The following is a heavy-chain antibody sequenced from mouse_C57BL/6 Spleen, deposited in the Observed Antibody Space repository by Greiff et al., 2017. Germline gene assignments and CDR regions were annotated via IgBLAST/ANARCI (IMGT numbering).Heavy chain of an antibody. CDR1: GFTFSDYY. CDR2: ISNGGGST. D-gene: IGHD2-3*01. V-gene: IGHV5-12*01. Sequence: EVKLVESGGGLVQPGGSLKLSCAASGFTFSDYYMYWVRQTPEKRLEWVAYISNGGGSTYYPDTVKGRFTISRDNAKNTLYLQMSRLKSEDTAMYYCARHNGYYGYAMDYWGQGTSVTVSS. J-gene: IGHJ4*01. CDR3: ARHNGYYGYAMDY.